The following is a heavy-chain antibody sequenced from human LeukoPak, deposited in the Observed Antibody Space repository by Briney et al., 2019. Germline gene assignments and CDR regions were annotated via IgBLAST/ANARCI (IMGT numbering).Heavy chain of an antibody. CDR3: AKDRSTYCSGGSCYIHFDY. Sequence: GGSLRLSYAASGFTFSSYAMSWVRQAPGKGLEWVSAISGSGGSTYYADSVKGRFTISRDNSKNTLYLQMNSLRAEDTAVYYCAKDRSTYCSGGSCYIHFDYWGQGTLVTVSS. V-gene: IGHV3-23*01. D-gene: IGHD2-15*01. CDR2: ISGSGGST. CDR1: GFTFSSYA. J-gene: IGHJ4*02.